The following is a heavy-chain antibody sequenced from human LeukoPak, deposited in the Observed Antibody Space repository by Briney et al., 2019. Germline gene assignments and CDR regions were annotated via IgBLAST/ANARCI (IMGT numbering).Heavy chain of an antibody. J-gene: IGHJ6*03. V-gene: IGHV3-33*01. CDR3: ARKDHAYYMDA. CDR1: GFTFSGYG. Sequence: PGGSLRLSCAASGFTFSGYGMHWVRQAPGKGLEWVAIIWHDGSTEYYTDSVKGRFTISRDNSENTLYLQMDSLRAEDTAVYHCARKDHAYYMDAWGKGTTVTVSS. CDR2: IWHDGSTE. D-gene: IGHD1-14*01.